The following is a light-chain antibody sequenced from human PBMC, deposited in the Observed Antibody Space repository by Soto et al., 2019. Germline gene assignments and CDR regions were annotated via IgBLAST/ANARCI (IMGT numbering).Light chain of an antibody. V-gene: IGKV2-30*02. CDR2: EVS. CDR3: VQGTHWPRA. J-gene: IGKJ1*01. Sequence: TQSPLFLPVTLGQPAAISCRCIQSLVHGDGKTNLICLQQRPGQSPRRLIYEVSNRDSGVPDRFSGSGSGTDFTLTISRVEAEDVAVYYCVQGTHWPRAFGQGTKVEIK. CDR1: QSLVHGDGKTN.